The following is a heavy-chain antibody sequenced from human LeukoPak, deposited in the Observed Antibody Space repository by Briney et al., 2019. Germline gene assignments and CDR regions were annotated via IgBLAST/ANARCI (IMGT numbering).Heavy chain of an antibody. CDR3: ASDNWESGGY. D-gene: IGHD7-27*01. J-gene: IGHJ4*02. V-gene: IGHV4-59*12. CDR2: IYYSGST. Sequence: SETLSLTCTVSGGSISSYYWTWIRQPPGKGLEWIGYIYYSGSTNYNPSLKSRVTISVDTSKNQFSLKLSSVTAADTAVYYCASDNWESGGYWGQGTLVTVSS. CDR1: GGSISSYY.